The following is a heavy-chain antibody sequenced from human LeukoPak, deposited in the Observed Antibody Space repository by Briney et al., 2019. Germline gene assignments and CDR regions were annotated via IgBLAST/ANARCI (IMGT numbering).Heavy chain of an antibody. CDR1: GFSFSSYE. CDR3: ARDNKGSRSRNNWFDP. Sequence: PGGSLRLSCEASGFSFSSYEMNWVRQAPGKGLEWVSYISSSTRTINYADSVKGRFTISRDNAKNSLYLHMNSLRAEDTAVYYCARDNKGSRSRNNWFDPWGQGTLVTVSS. D-gene: IGHD6-13*01. J-gene: IGHJ5*02. V-gene: IGHV3-48*03. CDR2: ISSSTRTI.